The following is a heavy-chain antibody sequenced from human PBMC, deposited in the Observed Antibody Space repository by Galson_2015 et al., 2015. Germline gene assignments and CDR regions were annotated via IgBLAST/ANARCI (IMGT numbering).Heavy chain of an antibody. V-gene: IGHV4-59*01. CDR2: IYYSGST. CDR3: ARAGVTTGGYYFDY. CDR1: GGSISSYY. Sequence: LTCTVSGGSISSYYWSWIRQPPGKGLEWIGYIYYSGSTNYNPSLKSRVTLSVDTSKNQFSLKLSSVTAADTAVYYCARAGVTTGGYYFDYWGQGTLVTVSS. J-gene: IGHJ4*02. D-gene: IGHD4-23*01.